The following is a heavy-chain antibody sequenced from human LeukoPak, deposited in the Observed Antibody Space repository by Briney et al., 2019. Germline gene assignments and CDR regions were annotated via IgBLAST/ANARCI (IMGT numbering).Heavy chain of an antibody. D-gene: IGHD3-10*01. CDR3: ARDGGFGELGAFDI. V-gene: IGHV3-30-3*01. Sequence: PGGSLRLSCAASGFTFSSYAMHWVRQAPGKGLEWVAVISYDGSNKYYADSVKGRFTISRDNSKNTLYLQMNSLRAEDTAVYYCARDGGFGELGAFDIWGQGTMVTVSS. CDR2: ISYDGSNK. J-gene: IGHJ3*02. CDR1: GFTFSSYA.